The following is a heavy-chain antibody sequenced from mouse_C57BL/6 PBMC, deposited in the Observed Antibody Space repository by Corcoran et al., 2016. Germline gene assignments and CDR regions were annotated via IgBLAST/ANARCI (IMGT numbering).Heavy chain of an antibody. CDR2: INPNNGGT. CDR1: GYRFTDYY. J-gene: IGHJ2*01. Sequence: EVQLQQSGPELVKPGASVKISCKASGYRFTDYYMNWVKQSHGKSLEWIGDINPNNGGTSYNQKFKGKATLTVDKSSSTAYMELRSLTSEDSAVYYCARSYGTYYFDYWGQGTTLTVSS. CDR3: ARSYGTYYFDY. D-gene: IGHD2-1*01. V-gene: IGHV1-26*01.